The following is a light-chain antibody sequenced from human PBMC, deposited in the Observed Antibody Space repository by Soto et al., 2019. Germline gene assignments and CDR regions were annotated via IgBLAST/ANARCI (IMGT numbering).Light chain of an antibody. CDR3: SSYTTSSTL. CDR1: SSDVGGYNY. Sequence: QSVLTQPASVSGSPGQSITISCTGTSSDVGGYNYVSWYQQHPGKAPKLMIYEVSNRPSGVSNRFSGSKSGNTASLTISGLQGEDEADYYCSSYTTSSTLFGGGTQLTVL. CDR2: EVS. J-gene: IGLJ2*01. V-gene: IGLV2-14*01.